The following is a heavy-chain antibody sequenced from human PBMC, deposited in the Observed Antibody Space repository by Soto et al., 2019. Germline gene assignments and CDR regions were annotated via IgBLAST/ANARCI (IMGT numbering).Heavy chain of an antibody. V-gene: IGHV3-21*06. CDR3: ARESEDLTSNFDY. Sequence: GGSLRLSCAASGFTFTRYSMNWVRQAPGKGLEWVSSISSTTNYIYYGDSMKGRSTISRDNAKNSLYLEMNSLRAGDTAVYYCARESEDLTSNFDYWGQGTLVTVSS. CDR2: ISSTTNYI. CDR1: GFTFTRYS. J-gene: IGHJ4*02.